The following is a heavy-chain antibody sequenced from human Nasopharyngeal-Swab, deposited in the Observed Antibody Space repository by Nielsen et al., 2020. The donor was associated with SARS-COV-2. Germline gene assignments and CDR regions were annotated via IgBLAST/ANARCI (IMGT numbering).Heavy chain of an antibody. CDR3: ATPDSNAYYLAFDF. CDR2: ISGSGGST. V-gene: IGHV3-23*01. D-gene: IGHD3-22*01. J-gene: IGHJ4*02. Sequence: WIRQPPGKGLEWVSAISGSGGSTYYADSVKGRFTISRDNSKNTLYLQMNSLRVEDTAVYYCATPDSNAYYLAFDFWGQGTLVTVSS.